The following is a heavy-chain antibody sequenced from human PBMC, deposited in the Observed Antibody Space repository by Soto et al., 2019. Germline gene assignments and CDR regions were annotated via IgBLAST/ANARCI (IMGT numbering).Heavy chain of an antibody. CDR3: ATRSAAASFYGLDV. D-gene: IGHD6-13*01. CDR1: GGSISSGRSY. CDR2: ISHSGGT. Sequence: PSETLSLTCTVSGGSISSGRSYWTWIRQHPGKGLEWIGYISHSGGTNYNPSLKSRVTISLDTSKNQFSLKLSSVTAADTAVYYCATRSAAASFYGLDVWGQGTTVTVSS. J-gene: IGHJ6*02. V-gene: IGHV4-61*01.